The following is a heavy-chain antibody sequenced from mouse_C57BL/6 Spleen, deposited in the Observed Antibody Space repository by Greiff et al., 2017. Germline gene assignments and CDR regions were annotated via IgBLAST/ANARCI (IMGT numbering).Heavy chain of an antibody. CDR1: GYAFTNYL. Sequence: VQLQQSGAELVRPGTSVKVSCKASGYAFTNYLIVWVKQRPGQGLEWIGVINPGSGGTNYNEKFKGKATLTADKSSSTAYMQLSSLTSEDSAVYFCAKECYCSSSDWFAYWGQGTLVTVSA. CDR2: INPGSGGT. D-gene: IGHD1-1*01. V-gene: IGHV1-54*01. CDR3: AKECYCSSSDWFAY. J-gene: IGHJ3*01.